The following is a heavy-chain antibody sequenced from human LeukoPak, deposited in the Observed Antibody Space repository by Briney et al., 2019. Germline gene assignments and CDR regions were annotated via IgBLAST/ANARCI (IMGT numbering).Heavy chain of an antibody. V-gene: IGHV5-51*01. CDR1: GYTFTSYW. D-gene: IGHD6-13*01. Sequence: GESLKISCQGSGYTFTSYWIGWVRQMPGKGLEWMGIIYPGDSDTRYSPSFQGQVTISPDKSISAAYLQWSSLKASDTAMYYCARLKAAAGDWFDPWGQGTLVTVSS. J-gene: IGHJ5*02. CDR2: IYPGDSDT. CDR3: ARLKAAAGDWFDP.